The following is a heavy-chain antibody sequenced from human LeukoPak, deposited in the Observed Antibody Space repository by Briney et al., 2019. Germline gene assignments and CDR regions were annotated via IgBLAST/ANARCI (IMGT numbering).Heavy chain of an antibody. CDR1: GYTFASYG. Sequence: VKVSCKASGYTFASYGISWVRQAPGQGLEWMGWISAYNGNTNYAQKLQGRVTMTTDTSTSTAYMELRSLRSDDTAVYYCARGGYYDSSGYYYRYYFDYWGQGTLVTVSS. D-gene: IGHD3-22*01. CDR2: ISAYNGNT. J-gene: IGHJ4*02. V-gene: IGHV1-18*01. CDR3: ARGGYYDSSGYYYRYYFDY.